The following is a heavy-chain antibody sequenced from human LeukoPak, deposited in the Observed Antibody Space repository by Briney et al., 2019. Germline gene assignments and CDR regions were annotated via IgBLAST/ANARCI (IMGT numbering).Heavy chain of an antibody. V-gene: IGHV1-2*02. Sequence: ASVKVSCKASGYTFTGYYMHWMRQAPGQGLEWMGWINPNSGGTNYAQKFQGRVTMTRDTSISTAYMELSRLRSDDTAVYYCARDRDTMVRGVIISEEGTFDYWGQGTLVTVSS. D-gene: IGHD3-10*01. CDR3: ARDRDTMVRGVIISEEGTFDY. CDR2: INPNSGGT. J-gene: IGHJ4*02. CDR1: GYTFTGYY.